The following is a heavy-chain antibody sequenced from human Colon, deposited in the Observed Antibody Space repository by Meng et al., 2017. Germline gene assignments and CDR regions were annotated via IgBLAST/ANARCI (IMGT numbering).Heavy chain of an antibody. CDR1: GYSFISYY. J-gene: IGHJ6*02. V-gene: IGHV1-2*02. CDR3: ARDRSVDASATYFNPPGYGMDV. Sequence: ASVKVSRKASGYSFISYYIHWVRKAPGQGLEWMGWINPKDGVTNKAQNFQGRVTMTTDTSINTAYMELTGLTSDDTAVYYCARDRSVDASATYFNPPGYGMDVWGQGTTVTVSS. CDR2: INPKDGVT. D-gene: IGHD3-10*01.